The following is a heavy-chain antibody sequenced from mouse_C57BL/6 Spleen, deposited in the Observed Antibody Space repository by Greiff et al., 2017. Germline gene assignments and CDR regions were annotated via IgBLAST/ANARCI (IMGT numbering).Heavy chain of an antibody. CDR1: GFTFSNYW. J-gene: IGHJ4*01. CDR2: IRLKSDNYAT. D-gene: IGHD1-3*01. Sequence: EVKLVESGGGLVQPGGSMKLSCVASGFTFSNYWMNWVRQSPEKGLEWVAQIRLKSDNYATHYAESVKGRFTISRDDSKSSVYLQMNNLRAEDTGIYYCTEGIYPPRAMDYWGQGTSVTVSS. CDR3: TEGIYPPRAMDY. V-gene: IGHV6-3*01.